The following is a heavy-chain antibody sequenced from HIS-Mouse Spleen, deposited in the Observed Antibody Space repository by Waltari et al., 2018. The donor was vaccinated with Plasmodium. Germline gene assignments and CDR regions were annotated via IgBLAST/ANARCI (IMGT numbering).Heavy chain of an antibody. V-gene: IGHV1-2*02. CDR2: TNPNSGGT. D-gene: IGHD6-13*01. CDR1: GYTFTGYY. J-gene: IGHJ1*01. Sequence: QVQLAQSGAEVKNPGASVKVSCKASGYTFTGYYMHWPRQAPGQGLERMGWTNPNSGGTNYAQKFQGRVTMTRDTSISTAYMELSRLRSDDTAVYYCARVLGYKAAAGTFVEYFQHWGQGTLVTVSS. CDR3: ARVLGYKAAAGTFVEYFQH.